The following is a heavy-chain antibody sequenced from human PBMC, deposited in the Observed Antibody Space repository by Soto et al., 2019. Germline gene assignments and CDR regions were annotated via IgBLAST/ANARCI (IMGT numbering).Heavy chain of an antibody. CDR2: FYYSGST. CDR1: GGSISRSGYF. D-gene: IGHD1-26*01. V-gene: IGHV4-39*01. CDR3: ARHVYSTPWGWIDS. Sequence: PSETLSLTCIVSGGSISRSGYFWGWIRQPPGKGLEWIRSFYYSGSTYYTPSLKSRVAISVDTSKNQVSLKLSSVAATYTAFYYCARHVYSTPWGWIDSWGQGILVTASS. J-gene: IGHJ5*01.